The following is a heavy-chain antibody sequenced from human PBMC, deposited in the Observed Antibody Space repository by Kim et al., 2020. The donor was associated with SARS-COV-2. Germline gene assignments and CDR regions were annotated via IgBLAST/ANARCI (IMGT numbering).Heavy chain of an antibody. J-gene: IGHJ4*02. Sequence: SVTGRFTISRDNSTNTLYLQMSSLRAEDTAVYYCVKGNYDSSGYYSDFDYWGQGTLVTVSS. V-gene: IGHV3-64D*09. D-gene: IGHD3-22*01. CDR3: VKGNYDSSGYYSDFDY.